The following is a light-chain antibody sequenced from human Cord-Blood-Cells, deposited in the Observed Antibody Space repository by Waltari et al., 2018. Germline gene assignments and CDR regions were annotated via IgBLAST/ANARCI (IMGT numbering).Light chain of an antibody. CDR1: SSDVGGYNY. CDR2: DVS. V-gene: IGLV2-14*01. CDR3: SSYTSSSTLYV. Sequence: QSALTQPASVSASPGQSITISCTGTSSDVGGYNYVSWYQQHPGKAPKLIINDVSNRPSGVSNRFSGSKSGNTASLTISGLQAEDEADYYCSSYTSSSTLYVFGTGTKVTVL. J-gene: IGLJ1*01.